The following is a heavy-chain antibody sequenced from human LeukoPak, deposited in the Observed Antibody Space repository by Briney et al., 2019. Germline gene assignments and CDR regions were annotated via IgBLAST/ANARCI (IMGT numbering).Heavy chain of an antibody. Sequence: GGSLRLSCAASGFIFGNYAMSWVRQAPGKGLEWVSVIYSGGSTYYADSVKGRFTISRDNSKNTLYLQMNSLRAEDTAVYYCASPKYYGSGSYYKDYYYGMDVWGQGTTVTVSS. CDR3: ASPKYYGSGSYYKDYYYGMDV. J-gene: IGHJ6*02. V-gene: IGHV3-53*01. CDR1: GFIFGNYA. CDR2: IYSGGST. D-gene: IGHD3-10*01.